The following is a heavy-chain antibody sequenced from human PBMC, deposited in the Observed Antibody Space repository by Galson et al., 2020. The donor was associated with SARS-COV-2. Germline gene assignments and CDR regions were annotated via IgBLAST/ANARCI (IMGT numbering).Heavy chain of an antibody. CDR3: ARDRRVDF. J-gene: IGHJ4*02. CDR2: IKEDGSEK. Sequence: GESLKISCATFGFTFSNYWMSWVRQAPGKGLEWVANIKEDGSEKYYVDSVKGRFTISRDNAQKSLYLQMNSLTAEDTAIYFCARDRRVDFWGQGTLVTVSS. CDR1: GFTFSNYW. V-gene: IGHV3-7*01.